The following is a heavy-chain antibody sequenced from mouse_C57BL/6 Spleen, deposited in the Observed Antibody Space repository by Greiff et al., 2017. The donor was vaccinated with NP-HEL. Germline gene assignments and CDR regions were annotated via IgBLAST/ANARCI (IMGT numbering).Heavy chain of an antibody. D-gene: IGHD2-3*01. Sequence: EVQGVESGGDLVKPGGSLKLSCAASGFTFSSYGMSWVRQTPDKRLEWVATISSGGSYTYYPDSVKGRFTISRDNAKNTLYLQMSSLKSEDTAMYYCARNDGPYYFDYWGQGTTLTVSS. V-gene: IGHV5-6*01. CDR3: ARNDGPYYFDY. J-gene: IGHJ2*01. CDR1: GFTFSSYG. CDR2: ISSGGSYT.